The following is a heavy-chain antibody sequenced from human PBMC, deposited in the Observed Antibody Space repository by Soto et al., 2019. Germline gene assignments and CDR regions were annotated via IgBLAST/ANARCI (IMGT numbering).Heavy chain of an antibody. CDR1: GFTFSSYA. Sequence: GGSLRLSCAASGFTFSSYAMHWVRQAPGKGLEYVSAISSNGGSTYYANSVKGRFTISRDNSKNTLYLQMGSLRAEDMAVYYCASSTTEKYNYYYYMDVWGKGTTVTVSS. CDR3: ASSTTEKYNYYYYMDV. D-gene: IGHD5-12*01. CDR2: ISSNGGST. J-gene: IGHJ6*03. V-gene: IGHV3-64*01.